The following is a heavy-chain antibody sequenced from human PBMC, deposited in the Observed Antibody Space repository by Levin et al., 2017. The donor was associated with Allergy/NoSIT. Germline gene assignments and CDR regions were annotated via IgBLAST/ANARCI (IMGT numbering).Heavy chain of an antibody. V-gene: IGHV3-15*01. CDR1: GFTFSNAW. CDR2: IKSKTDGGTT. D-gene: IGHD4-17*01. CDR3: TTDYGDYDQTDAFDI. Sequence: GESLKISCAASGFTFSNAWMSWVRQAPGKGLEWVGRIKSKTDGGTTDYAAPVKGRFTISRDDSKNTLYLQMNSLKTEDTAVYYCTTDYGDYDQTDAFDIWGQGTMVTVSS. J-gene: IGHJ3*02.